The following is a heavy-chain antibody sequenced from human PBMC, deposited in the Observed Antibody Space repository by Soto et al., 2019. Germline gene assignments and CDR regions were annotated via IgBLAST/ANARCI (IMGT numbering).Heavy chain of an antibody. D-gene: IGHD4-4*01. J-gene: IGHJ2*01. CDR3: AKDGTPGPYSGFEL. V-gene: IGHV3-23*01. Sequence: AAGVNFRDYGVRWVSKTQGKGLEWVSGLSDGGGSTFYADSVKGRFTISRDNAKNTLYLQMSSLRAEDTAVYYCAKDGTPGPYSGFELW. CDR2: LSDGGGST. CDR1: GVNFRDYG.